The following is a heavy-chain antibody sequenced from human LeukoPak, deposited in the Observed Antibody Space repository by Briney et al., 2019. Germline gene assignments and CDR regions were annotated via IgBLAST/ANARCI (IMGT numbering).Heavy chain of an antibody. J-gene: IGHJ3*02. Sequence: ASVKVSCKASGYTFTSYGISWVRQAPGQGLEWMGWISAYNGNTNYAQKLQGRVTMTTDTSTSTAYMELRSLRSDDTAVYYCARELSSSWYSAFDIWGQGTMDTVSS. D-gene: IGHD6-13*01. CDR1: GYTFTSYG. CDR3: ARELSSSWYSAFDI. CDR2: ISAYNGNT. V-gene: IGHV1-18*01.